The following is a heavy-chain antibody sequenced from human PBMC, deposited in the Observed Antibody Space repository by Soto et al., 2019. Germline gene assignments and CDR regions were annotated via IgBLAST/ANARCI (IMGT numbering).Heavy chain of an antibody. V-gene: IGHV1-69*02. CDR3: ARQGGYPPFAF. J-gene: IGHJ4*02. D-gene: IGHD5-12*01. Sequence: SVKVSCKTSGGTNSGYTISWVRQAPGQGLEWMGRIIPILGIANYAQKFQGRVTITADKSTSTAYMELSSLRSEDTAVYYCARQGGYPPFAFWGQGTLVPVSS. CDR2: IIPILGIA. CDR1: GGTNSGYT.